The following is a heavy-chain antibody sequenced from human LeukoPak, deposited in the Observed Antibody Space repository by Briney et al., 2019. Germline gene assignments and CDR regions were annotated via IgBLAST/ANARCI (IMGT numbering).Heavy chain of an antibody. CDR3: ARDRSPYGSGSYDDY. J-gene: IGHJ4*02. V-gene: IGHV1-2*02. CDR2: INPNSGGT. D-gene: IGHD3-10*01. CDR1: GYTFTGYY. Sequence: GASVKVSCKASGYTFTGYYMHWVRQAPGQGLEWMGWINPNSGGTNYAQKFQGRVTMTRDTSISTAYMELSRLRSDDTAVYYCARDRSPYGSGSYDDYWGQGTLVTVSS.